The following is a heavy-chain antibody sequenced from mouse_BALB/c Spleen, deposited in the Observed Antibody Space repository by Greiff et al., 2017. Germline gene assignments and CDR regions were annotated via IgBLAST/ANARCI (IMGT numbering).Heavy chain of an antibody. Sequence: VQLQQSGAELVRPGALVKLSCKASGFNIKDTYMHWVKQRPEQGLEWIGRIDPANGNTKYDPKFQGKATITADTSSNTAYLQLSSLTSEDTAVYYCARQLGLRYYAMDYWGQGTSVTVSS. V-gene: IGHV14-3*02. CDR1: GFNIKDTY. CDR2: IDPANGNT. J-gene: IGHJ4*01. CDR3: ARQLGLRYYAMDY. D-gene: IGHD3-1*01.